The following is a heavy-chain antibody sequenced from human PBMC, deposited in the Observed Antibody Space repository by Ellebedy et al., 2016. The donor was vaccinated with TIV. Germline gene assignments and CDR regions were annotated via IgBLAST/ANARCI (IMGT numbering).Heavy chain of an antibody. D-gene: IGHD3-16*01. Sequence: GESLKISCAASGFTFSDSWMTWVRQAPGKGLEWVANINQDASRKYYLDSVKGRFTVARDNAKNSLYLQMNSLIAEDTATYYCARAREPGYFAYYYYGSDVWGQGTTVTVSS. V-gene: IGHV3-7*03. J-gene: IGHJ6*02. CDR2: INQDASRK. CDR1: GFTFSDSW. CDR3: ARAREPGYFAYYYYGSDV.